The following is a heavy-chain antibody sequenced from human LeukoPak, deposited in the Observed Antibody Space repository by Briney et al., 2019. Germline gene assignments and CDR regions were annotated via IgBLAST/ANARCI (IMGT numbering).Heavy chain of an antibody. Sequence: PSETLSLTCTVSGGSISSYYWSWIRQPPGKGLEWIGRIYTSGSTNYNPSLKSRVTMSVDTSKNQFSLKLSSVTAADTAVYYCARDLFRDNWNDVGWFDPWGQGTLVTVSS. CDR3: ARDLFRDNWNDVGWFDP. CDR2: IYTSGST. J-gene: IGHJ5*02. D-gene: IGHD1-1*01. CDR1: GGSISSYY. V-gene: IGHV4-4*07.